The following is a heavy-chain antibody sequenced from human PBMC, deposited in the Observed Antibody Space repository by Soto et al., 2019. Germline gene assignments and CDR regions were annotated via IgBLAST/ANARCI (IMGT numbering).Heavy chain of an antibody. V-gene: IGHV4-4*02. Sequence: SGTLSLTCAVSGGSISSSNWWSWVRQPPGKGLEWIGEIYHSGSTNYNPSLKSRVTISVDKSKNQFSLKLSSVTAADTAVYYCAREVSCSGGSCYSAPPYFDYWGQGTLVTVSS. CDR1: GGSISSSNW. D-gene: IGHD2-15*01. CDR2: IYHSGST. J-gene: IGHJ4*02. CDR3: AREVSCSGGSCYSAPPYFDY.